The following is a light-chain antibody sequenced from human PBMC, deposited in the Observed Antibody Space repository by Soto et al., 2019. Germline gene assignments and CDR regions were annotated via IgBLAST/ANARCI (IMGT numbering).Light chain of an antibody. V-gene: IGLV2-14*01. J-gene: IGLJ1*01. CDR1: SSDVGIYNY. Sequence: QSALTQPASVSGSAGQSIAISCTGSSSDVGIYNYVSWYQQHPGKVPKLIIYEVTSRPSGVCIRFSGSKSGNTASLTISGLQPEDEADYYCSSYTTSSTRVFGTGTKVTVL. CDR2: EVT. CDR3: SSYTTSSTRV.